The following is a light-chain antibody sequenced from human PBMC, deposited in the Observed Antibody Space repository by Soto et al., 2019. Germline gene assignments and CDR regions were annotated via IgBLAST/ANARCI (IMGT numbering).Light chain of an antibody. CDR1: QSVSSN. CDR3: QQYNKRTSRT. V-gene: IGKV3-15*01. Sequence: EIVMTQSPATLSVSPGERATLSCRASQSVSSNLAWYQQKPGQAPRLLIYGASTRASGLPARFSGSGSGTEFTLTISSLQSEDFAVYYCQQYNKRTSRTFGQGTKVEIK. J-gene: IGKJ1*01. CDR2: GAS.